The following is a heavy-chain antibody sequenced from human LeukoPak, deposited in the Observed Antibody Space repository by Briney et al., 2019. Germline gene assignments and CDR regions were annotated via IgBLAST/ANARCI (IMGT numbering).Heavy chain of an antibody. CDR1: GGSISSYY. CDR2: IYTSGST. V-gene: IGHV4-4*07. J-gene: IGHJ5*02. Sequence: SETLSLTCTVSGGSISSYYWSWIRQPAGKGLEWIGRIYTSGSTNYNPSLKSRVTMSVDTSKNQFSLKLSSVTAADTAMYYCARFQPPSANYDSSGLKASFDPWGQGTLVTVSS. D-gene: IGHD3-22*01. CDR3: ARFQPPSANYDSSGLKASFDP.